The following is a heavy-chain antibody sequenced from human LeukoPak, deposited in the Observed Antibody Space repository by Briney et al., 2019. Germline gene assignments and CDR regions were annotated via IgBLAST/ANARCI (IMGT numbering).Heavy chain of an antibody. J-gene: IGHJ6*02. CDR3: ARGHPSLGYGMDV. V-gene: IGHV3-21*01. CDR2: ISSSSSYI. CDR1: GFTFSSYS. Sequence: PGGSLRLSCAASGFTFSSYSMNWVRQAPGKGLEWVSSISSSSSYIYYADSVKGRFTISRDNAKNSLYLQMNSLRAEDTAVYYCARGHPSLGYGMDVWGQGTAVTVSS. D-gene: IGHD6-6*01.